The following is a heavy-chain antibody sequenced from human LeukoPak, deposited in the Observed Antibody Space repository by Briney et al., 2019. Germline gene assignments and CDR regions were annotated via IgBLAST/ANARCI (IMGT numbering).Heavy chain of an antibody. CDR1: GGTFSSYA. CDR2: IIPIFGTA. J-gene: IGHJ4*02. D-gene: IGHD5-18*01. V-gene: IGHV1-69*13. CDR3: ARDGVAEGEGIQLWQYYFDY. Sequence: ASVKVSCKASGGTFSSYAISWVRQAPGQGLEWMGGIIPIFGTANYAQKFQGRVTITADESTSTAYMELSSLRSEDTAVYYCARDGVAEGEGIQLWQYYFDYWGQGTLVTVSS.